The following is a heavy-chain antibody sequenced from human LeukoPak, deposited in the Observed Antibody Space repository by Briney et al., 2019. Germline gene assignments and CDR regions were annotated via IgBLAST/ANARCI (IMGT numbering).Heavy chain of an antibody. V-gene: IGHV3-74*01. CDR1: GFTFRTYW. CDR2: ISSDGRNT. Sequence: GGSLRLSCAASGFTFRTYWMHWVRQAPGKGLVWVSRISSDGRNTIYPDAVKGRFTISRDNTNNILHLQMNSLRGDDTAVYYCARERDLRGAYCMDVWGKGTTVTVSS. CDR3: ARERDLRGAYCMDV. J-gene: IGHJ6*03. D-gene: IGHD5/OR15-5a*01.